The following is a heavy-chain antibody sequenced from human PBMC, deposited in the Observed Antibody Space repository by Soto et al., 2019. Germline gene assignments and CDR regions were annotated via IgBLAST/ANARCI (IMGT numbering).Heavy chain of an antibody. D-gene: IGHD3-22*01. CDR2: ISSSGSTI. J-gene: IGHJ6*02. V-gene: IGHV3-48*03. CDR3: ARSNSITMIVPYYYSMDV. Sequence: EVQLVESGGGLVQPGGSLRLSCAASGFTFSSYEMNWVRQAPGKGLEWVSYISSSGSTIYYADSVKGRFTISRDNAKNSLYLQMNSLRAEDTAVYYCARSNSITMIVPYYYSMDVWGQGTTVTVSS. CDR1: GFTFSSYE.